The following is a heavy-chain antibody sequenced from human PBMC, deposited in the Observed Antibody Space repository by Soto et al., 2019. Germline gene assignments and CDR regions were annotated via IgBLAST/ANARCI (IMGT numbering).Heavy chain of an antibody. Sequence: SETLSLTCAVYGGSFSGYYWSWIRQPPGKGLEWIGEINHSGSTNYNPSLKSRVTISVDTSKNQFSLKLSSVTAAVTAVQYCARGAELWGSFYYYDYGMDVSGQGTTVT. CDR1: GGSFSGYY. CDR3: ARGAELWGSFYYYDYGMDV. CDR2: INHSGST. D-gene: IGHD5-18*01. J-gene: IGHJ6*02. V-gene: IGHV4-34*01.